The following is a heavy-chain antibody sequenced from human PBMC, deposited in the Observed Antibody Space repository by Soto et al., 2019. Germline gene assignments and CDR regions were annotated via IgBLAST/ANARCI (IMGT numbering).Heavy chain of an antibody. CDR3: ARDGMTTGDT. V-gene: IGHV4-4*07. CDR1: GVSVRSYT. Sequence: ETLSLTCIVSGVSVRSYTWSWVRQPANKGLEWIGRVFSSVSATYNPSLKSRVSISMDTPENRISLKLDSVTAADAGVYFCARDGMTTGDTWGPGTLVTVS. J-gene: IGHJ4*02. D-gene: IGHD2-21*02. CDR2: VFSSVSA.